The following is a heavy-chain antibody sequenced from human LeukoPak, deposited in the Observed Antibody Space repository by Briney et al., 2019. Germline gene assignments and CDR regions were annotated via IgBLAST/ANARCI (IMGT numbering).Heavy chain of an antibody. CDR3: ARVDILTGYYYFDY. CDR2: ISGYNGNT. D-gene: IGHD3-9*01. J-gene: IGHJ4*02. V-gene: IGHV1-18*04. Sequence: ASVKASCKASGYTFTSYYMHWVRQAPGQGLEWMGWISGYNGNTKYVQNLQGRVTMTTDTSTSTAYMELRSLRSDDTAVYYCARVDILTGYYYFDYWGQGTLVTVSS. CDR1: GYTFTSYY.